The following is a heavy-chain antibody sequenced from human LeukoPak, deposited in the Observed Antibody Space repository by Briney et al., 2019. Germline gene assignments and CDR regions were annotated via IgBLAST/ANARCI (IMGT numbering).Heavy chain of an antibody. D-gene: IGHD6-6*01. CDR3: AREAPLRYIDY. CDR2: INSDGSST. V-gene: IGHV3-74*01. J-gene: IGHJ4*02. Sequence: GSLRLSCAASGFTFSSYWMHWVRQAPGKGLVWVSRINSDGSSTSYADSVKGRFTISRDNAKNTLYLQMNSLRVEDTAVYYCAREAPLRYIDYWGQGTLVTVSP. CDR1: GFTFSSYW.